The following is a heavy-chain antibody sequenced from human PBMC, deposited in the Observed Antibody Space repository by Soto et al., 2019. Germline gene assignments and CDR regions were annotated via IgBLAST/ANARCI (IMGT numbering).Heavy chain of an antibody. CDR2: IYSGGST. D-gene: IGHD2-8*02. CDR3: ARDPRTRGVRVNYYMDV. V-gene: IGHV3-53*04. J-gene: IGHJ6*03. Sequence: GGSLRLSCAASGFTVSSNYMSWVRQAPGKGLEWVSVIYSGGSTYYADSVKGRFTISRHNSKNKLYLQMNSLRAEDTAVYYCARDPRTRGVRVNYYMDVWGKGTTVTVSS. CDR1: GFTVSSNY.